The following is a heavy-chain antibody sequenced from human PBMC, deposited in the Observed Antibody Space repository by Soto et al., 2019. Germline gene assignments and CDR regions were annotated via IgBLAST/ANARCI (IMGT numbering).Heavy chain of an antibody. V-gene: IGHV3-11*06. CDR3: ARETSYAVAS. CDR1: GHTFSSYS. Sequence: SLIPCCENTGHTFSSYSVSSVRQDPGMGLEXFXXXGXSXGXTXXXXCGKGRFTISRDNAKSSLYRQMNSLRAEDTAVYCCARETSYAVASWGQGILVSVS. J-gene: IGHJ4*02. D-gene: IGHD1-26*01. CDR2: XGXSXGXT.